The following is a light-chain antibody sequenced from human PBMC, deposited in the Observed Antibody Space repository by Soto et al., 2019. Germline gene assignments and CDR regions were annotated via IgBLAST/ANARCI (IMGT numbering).Light chain of an antibody. CDR3: CSYTISSTYV. Sequence: QSALTQPASVSGSPGQSIAISCTGTSSDVGAYNYVSWYQQHPGKAPKLMIYDVNNRPSGVSNRFSGSKSGNTASLTISGLQAEDEADYYCCSYTISSTYVFGTGTKVTV. CDR1: SSDVGAYNY. CDR2: DVN. V-gene: IGLV2-14*03. J-gene: IGLJ1*01.